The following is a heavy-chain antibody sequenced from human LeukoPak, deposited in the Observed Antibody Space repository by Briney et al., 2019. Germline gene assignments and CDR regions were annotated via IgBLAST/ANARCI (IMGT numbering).Heavy chain of an antibody. CDR1: GGSISSYY. Sequence: PSQTLSLTCTVSGGSISSYYWSWIRQPPGKGLEWIGYIYYSGSTNYNPSLKSRVTISVDTSKNQFSLKLSSVTAADTAVYYCARASYVDYGDAFDIWGQGTMVTVSS. CDR3: ARASYVDYGDAFDI. J-gene: IGHJ3*02. CDR2: IYYSGST. V-gene: IGHV4-59*01. D-gene: IGHD4-17*01.